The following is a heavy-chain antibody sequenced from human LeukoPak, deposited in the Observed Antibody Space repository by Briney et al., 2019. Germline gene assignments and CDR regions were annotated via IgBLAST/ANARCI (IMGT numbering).Heavy chain of an antibody. J-gene: IGHJ4*02. CDR3: ARVPAARWYDSSGYFDY. CDR2: IYYSGST. Sequence: PSETLSLTCTVSGGSISSNYWSWIRQPPGKGLEWIGYIYYSGSTNYNPSLKSRVTISVDTSKNQFSLKLSSVTAADTAVYYCARVPAARWYDSSGYFDYWGQGTLVTVSS. CDR1: GGSISSNY. V-gene: IGHV4-59*01. D-gene: IGHD3-22*01.